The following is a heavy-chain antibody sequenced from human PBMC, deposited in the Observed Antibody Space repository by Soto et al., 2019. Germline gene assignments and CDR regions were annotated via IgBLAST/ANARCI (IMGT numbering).Heavy chain of an antibody. CDR2: AFYSGDT. CDR1: GGPISHHY. Sequence: SETLSLTCSVSGGPISHHYYTWIRQPPGKGLEWIGYAFYSGDTNYNPSLKSRVSISIDTSKNQLSLKLTSVTATDTAVYYCARGSGWLDYWGQGALVTVSS. D-gene: IGHD6-19*01. V-gene: IGHV4-59*08. CDR3: ARGSGWLDY. J-gene: IGHJ4*02.